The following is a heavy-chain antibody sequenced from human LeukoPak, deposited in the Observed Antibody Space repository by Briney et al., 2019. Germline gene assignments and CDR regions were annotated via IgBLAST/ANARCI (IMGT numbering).Heavy chain of an antibody. V-gene: IGHV1-46*01. D-gene: IGHD6-6*01. Sequence: ASVKVSCKASGYTLTANYRHWVRQAPGQGLEGMGKINPSGGSTSYAQKFQGRVTMTRDTSTSTVYMELSSLRSEDTAVYYCFVLLRGYSSSPYYFDYWGQGTLVTVSS. CDR1: GYTLTANY. J-gene: IGHJ4*02. CDR3: FVLLRGYSSSPYYFDY. CDR2: INPSGGST.